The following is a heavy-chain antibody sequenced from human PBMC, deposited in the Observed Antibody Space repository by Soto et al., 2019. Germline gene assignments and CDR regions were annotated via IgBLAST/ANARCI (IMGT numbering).Heavy chain of an antibody. V-gene: IGHV1-18*01. CDR1: GYTFTSYG. CDR2: ISAYNGNT. Sequence: QVQLVQSGAEVKKPGASVKVSCKASGYTFTSYGISWVRQAPGQGLEWMGWISAYNGNTNYAPKLQGRVTMPTDTSTSTADLEQRSPRSGDTAVYYWARGGGGVVVPAGPNRFDPWGQGTLVPVSS. J-gene: IGHJ5*02. D-gene: IGHD2-2*01. CDR3: ARGGGGVVVPAGPNRFDP.